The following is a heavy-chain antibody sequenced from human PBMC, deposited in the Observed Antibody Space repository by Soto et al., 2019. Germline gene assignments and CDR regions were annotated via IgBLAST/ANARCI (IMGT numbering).Heavy chain of an antibody. V-gene: IGHV4-39*01. CDR2: VYYSGNT. D-gene: IGHD5-18*01. Sequence: QLQLQESGPGLVKPSETLSLTCTVSGGSISSSSYHWGWIRQPPGKGLEWIGSVYYSGNTYYNPTRKSRVTLSIDTSRNQFSLNMSSVTAADTAVYYCARESYSYGYYWGQGTLVTVSS. CDR1: GGSISSSSYH. J-gene: IGHJ4*02. CDR3: ARESYSYGYY.